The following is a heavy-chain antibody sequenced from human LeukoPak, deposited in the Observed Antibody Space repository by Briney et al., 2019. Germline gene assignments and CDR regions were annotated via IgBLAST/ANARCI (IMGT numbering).Heavy chain of an antibody. D-gene: IGHD6-6*01. V-gene: IGHV3-33*01. CDR2: IWSDGGNR. CDR3: ARDRTYSCSPDGRSHFNS. CDR1: GFTFNNYG. J-gene: IGHJ4*02. Sequence: PGGSLRLSCAASGFTFNNYGMHWVRQAPGKGLEWVAVIWSDGGNRYYADSVKGRFTISRDNSKSTLDLQMNSLRAEDTAVYYCARDRTYSCSPDGRSHFNSWGQGTLVTVSS.